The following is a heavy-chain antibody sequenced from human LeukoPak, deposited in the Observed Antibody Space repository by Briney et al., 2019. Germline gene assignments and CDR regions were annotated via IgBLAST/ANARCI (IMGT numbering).Heavy chain of an antibody. V-gene: IGHV3-23*01. J-gene: IGHJ6*02. D-gene: IGHD3-10*01. CDR2: ISGSGDST. CDR1: GFTFPSYA. CDR3: ATGDGSGTNYFYYYGMGV. Sequence: GGSLRLSCAASGFTFPSYAMSWVRQAPGRGLEWVSVISGSGDSTYFADSVKGRFTISRDDSKNTLYVQMSSLRAEDTATYYCATGDGSGTNYFYYYGMGVWGQGTRVTVSS.